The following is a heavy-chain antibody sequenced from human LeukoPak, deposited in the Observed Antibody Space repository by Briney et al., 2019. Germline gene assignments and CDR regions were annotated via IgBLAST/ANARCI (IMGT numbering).Heavy chain of an antibody. Sequence: AASVKVSCKASGGTFSSYAISWVRQAPGQGLEWMGGIIPIFGTANYAQKFQGRVTMTTDTSTSTAYMELRSLRSDDTAVYYCASGPSRYYDFWSGYYPYYYYGMDVWGQGTTVTVSS. CDR3: ASGPSRYYDFWSGYYPYYYYGMDV. V-gene: IGHV1-69*05. CDR2: IIPIFGTA. D-gene: IGHD3-3*01. J-gene: IGHJ6*02. CDR1: GGTFSSYA.